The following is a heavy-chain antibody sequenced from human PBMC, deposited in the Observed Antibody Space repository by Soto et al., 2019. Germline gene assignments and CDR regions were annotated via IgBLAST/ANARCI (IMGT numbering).Heavy chain of an antibody. CDR1: SGSISSSNW. CDR3: ATKSTVLMVYAPNPPNDAFDI. CDR2: IYHSGST. Sequence: SETLSLTCAVSSGSISSSNWWSWVRQPPGKGLEWIGEIYHSGSTNYNPSLKSRVTISVDKSKNQFSLKLSSVTAADTAVYYCATKSTVLMVYAPNPPNDAFDIWGQGTMVTVSS. V-gene: IGHV4-4*02. D-gene: IGHD2-8*01. J-gene: IGHJ3*02.